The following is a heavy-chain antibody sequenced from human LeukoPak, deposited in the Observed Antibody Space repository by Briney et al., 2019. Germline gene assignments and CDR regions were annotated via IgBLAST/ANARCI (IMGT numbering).Heavy chain of an antibody. Sequence: AGSLTLSCAASGFTFSSYAMRWVRQAPGKGLEWVSSIDGGGGSTNYADSVKGRFTITRENSKNTLYLQMTSLRVEDSAVYCCAKDWGYWGQGTLVTVSS. V-gene: IGHV3-23*01. CDR2: IDGGGGST. CDR3: AKDWGY. CDR1: GFTFSSYA. J-gene: IGHJ4*02. D-gene: IGHD3-16*01.